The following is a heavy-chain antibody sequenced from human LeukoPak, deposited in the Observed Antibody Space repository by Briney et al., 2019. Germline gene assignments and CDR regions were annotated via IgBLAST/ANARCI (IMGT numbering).Heavy chain of an antibody. V-gene: IGHV3-33*01. J-gene: IGHJ1*01. Sequence: GRYLRLSCAASGFTLNNYDMHWVRQAPGKGLEGVTAIWHDGSRKYYAESVKGRFTISRDNARNTVYVQMDSLRAEDTAVYYCARDEGDSSGYYPGLWGQGTLVTVSS. CDR2: IWHDGSRK. CDR3: ARDEGDSSGYYPGL. D-gene: IGHD3-22*01. CDR1: GFTLNNYD.